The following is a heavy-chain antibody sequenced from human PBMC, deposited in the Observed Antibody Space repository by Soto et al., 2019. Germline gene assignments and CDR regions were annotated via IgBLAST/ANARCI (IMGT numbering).Heavy chain of an antibody. V-gene: IGHV3-23*01. CDR1: GFTFNTFA. CDR2: ISGSGGTT. D-gene: IGHD2-21*02. Sequence: PGGSLRLSCAASGFTFNTFAMNWVRQAPGKGLEWVASISGSGGTTYYADSVKGRFTISRDTSKNTLYLQTNSLSAEDTAVYYCTKGFIVVVTARRPDDNFGVWGQGTMVTVSS. CDR3: TKGFIVVVTARRPDDNFGV. J-gene: IGHJ3*01.